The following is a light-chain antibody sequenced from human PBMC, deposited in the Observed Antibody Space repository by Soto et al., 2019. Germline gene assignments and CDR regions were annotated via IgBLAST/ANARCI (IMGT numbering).Light chain of an antibody. CDR3: QQYHSDPIT. Sequence: DIVMTQSPAYLPVSLGDTATINCNSSMTVWSNNNNYLAWFQQKPGQPPRLLIYWASTRGSGVPARFSGSGSGTDFTLTISNLEAEDVAIYYCQQYHSDPITFGTGTRLEIK. CDR2: WAS. J-gene: IGKJ5*01. CDR1: MTVWSNNNNY. V-gene: IGKV4-1*01.